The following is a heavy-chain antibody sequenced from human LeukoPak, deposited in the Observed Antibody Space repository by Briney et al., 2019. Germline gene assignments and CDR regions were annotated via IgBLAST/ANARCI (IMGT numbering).Heavy chain of an antibody. CDR2: INEDGNDK. J-gene: IGHJ6*03. V-gene: IGHV3-7*01. CDR3: ARVRGSGSYYNPVYYMDV. CDR1: GFTFTDYW. D-gene: IGHD3-10*01. Sequence: GGSLRLSCAASGFTFTDYWMTWVRQAPGKGLEWVANINEDGNDKYYVDSVKGRFTISKDNAKNSLYLQMNSLRADDTAVYYCARVRGSGSYYNPVYYMDVWGKGTTVTVSS.